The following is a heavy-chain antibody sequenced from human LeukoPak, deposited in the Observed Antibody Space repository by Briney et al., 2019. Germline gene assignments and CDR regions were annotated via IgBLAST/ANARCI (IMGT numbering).Heavy chain of an antibody. J-gene: IGHJ4*02. CDR3: ARGAGYNYPYYFDY. Sequence: GGSLRLSCAASGFTISSNYMNWVRQAPGKGLEWVSVIYGGGNIYYADSVKGRFTISRDNSKNTLYLQMNSLRAEDTAVYYCARGAGYNYPYYFDYWGQGTLVTVSS. CDR1: GFTISSNY. CDR2: IYGGGNI. V-gene: IGHV3-53*01. D-gene: IGHD5-24*01.